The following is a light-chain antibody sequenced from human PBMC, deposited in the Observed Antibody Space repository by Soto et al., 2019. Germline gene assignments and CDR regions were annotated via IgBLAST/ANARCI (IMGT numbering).Light chain of an antibody. J-gene: IGKJ5*01. CDR3: QQLNSYPLT. CDR1: QGISSY. Sequence: DIQLTQSPSFLSASVGDRVTITCRASQGISSYLAWYQQKPGKAPKLLIYAASTLQSGVPSRFSGSGSGTEFTRTISSLQPEDCATYYCQQLNSYPLTVGQGTRLEIK. CDR2: AAS. V-gene: IGKV1-9*01.